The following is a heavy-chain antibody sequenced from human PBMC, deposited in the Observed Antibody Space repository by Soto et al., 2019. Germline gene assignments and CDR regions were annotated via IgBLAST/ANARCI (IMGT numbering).Heavy chain of an antibody. D-gene: IGHD6-19*01. CDR1: GYTFTRFA. CDR2: INAANGNT. J-gene: IGHJ4*02. V-gene: IGHV1-3*01. CDR3: ARDDSSGFQPSFDY. Sequence: ASVKVSCKASGYTFTRFAMHWVRQAPGQGLEWMGWINAANGNTKYSQKFQGRVTITRDTSATTAYMELSTLRSEDTAVYYCARDDSSGFQPSFDYWGQGTLVTVS.